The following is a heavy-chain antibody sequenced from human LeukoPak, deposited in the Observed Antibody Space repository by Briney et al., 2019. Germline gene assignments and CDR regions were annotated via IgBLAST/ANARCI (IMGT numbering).Heavy chain of an antibody. CDR1: GGSLSSYY. CDR3: TYTGWYKVPDY. D-gene: IGHD6-19*01. J-gene: IGHJ4*02. CDR2: ITHSGST. V-gene: IGHV4-34*01. Sequence: SETLSLTCAVCGGSLSSYYCSWIRQPPGKGLEWIGHITHSGSTNYNPSLKNRVTVSVDASKNQFSLKLSSVTAADTAVYYCTYTGWYKVPDYWGQGTLVTVSS.